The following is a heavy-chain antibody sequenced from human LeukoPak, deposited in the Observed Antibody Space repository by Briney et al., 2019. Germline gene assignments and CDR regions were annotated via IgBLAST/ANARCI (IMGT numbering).Heavy chain of an antibody. CDR3: ARDLRWQQLVEGAFDI. V-gene: IGHV1-46*01. Sequence: GASVKVSCKASGYTFTSFYMHWVRQAPGQGLEWMGIINPSGGSTSYAQKFQGRVTMTTDTSTSTAYMELRSLRSDDTAVYYCARDLRWQQLVEGAFDIWGQGTMVTVSS. CDR2: INPSGGST. D-gene: IGHD6-13*01. CDR1: GYTFTSFY. J-gene: IGHJ3*02.